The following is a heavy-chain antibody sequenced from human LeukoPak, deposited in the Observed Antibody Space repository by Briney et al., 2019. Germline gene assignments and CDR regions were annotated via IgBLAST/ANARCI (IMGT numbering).Heavy chain of an antibody. CDR2: IIPIFGTA. Sequence: GASVKVSCKASGYTFPSYYMHGVGQPPGQGLEGRGGIIPIFGTANYAQKFQGRVTITADESTSTAYMELSSLRSEDTAVYYCASTGYGSGSYYPYWGQGTLVTVSS. CDR3: ASTGYGSGSYYPY. V-gene: IGHV1-69*13. CDR1: GYTFPSYY. J-gene: IGHJ4*02. D-gene: IGHD3-10*01.